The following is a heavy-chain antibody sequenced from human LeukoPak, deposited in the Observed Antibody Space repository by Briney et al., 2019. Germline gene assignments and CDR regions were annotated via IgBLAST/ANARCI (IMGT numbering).Heavy chain of an antibody. CDR2: INPNSGGT. CDR3: ARDSSYYYDSSGYYAP. CDR1: GYTFTGYY. Sequence: ASVKVSCKASGYTFTGYYMHWVRQAPGQGLEWMGWINPNSGGTNYAQKFQGRVTMTRDTSISTAYMELSRLRSDDTAVYYCARDSSYYYDSSGYYAPWGQGTLATVSS. D-gene: IGHD3-22*01. J-gene: IGHJ5*02. V-gene: IGHV1-2*02.